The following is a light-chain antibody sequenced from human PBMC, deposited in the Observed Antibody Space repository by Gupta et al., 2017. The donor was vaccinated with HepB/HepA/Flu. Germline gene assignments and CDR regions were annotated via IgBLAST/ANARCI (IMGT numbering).Light chain of an antibody. Sequence: DIQMTQSRSTLSASVGDRVTITCRASQSISSWLAWYQQKPGKAPKLLIYKASSLESGVPSRFSGSGSGTEFTITISSLQPDDFATYYCQQYNSYPWTFGQGTKVEIK. V-gene: IGKV1-5*03. CDR1: QSISSW. CDR2: KAS. J-gene: IGKJ1*01. CDR3: QQYNSYPWT.